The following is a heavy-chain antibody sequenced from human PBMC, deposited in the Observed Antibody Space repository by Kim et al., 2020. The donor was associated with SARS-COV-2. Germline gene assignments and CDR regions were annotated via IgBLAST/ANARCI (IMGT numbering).Heavy chain of an antibody. J-gene: IGHJ4*02. V-gene: IGHV3-21*01. Sequence: GGSLRLSCAASGFTFSSYSMNWVRQAPGKGLEWVSSISSSSSYIYYADSVKGRFTISRDNAKNSLYLQMNSLRAEDTAVYYCARDKTSGDPRYNDYWGQGTLVTVSS. CDR2: ISSSSSYI. D-gene: IGHD2-21*02. CDR3: ARDKTSGDPRYNDY. CDR1: GFTFSSYS.